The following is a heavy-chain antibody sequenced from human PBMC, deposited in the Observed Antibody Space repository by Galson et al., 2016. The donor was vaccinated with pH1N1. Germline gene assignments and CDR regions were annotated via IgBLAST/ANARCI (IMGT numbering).Heavy chain of an antibody. V-gene: IGHV1-2*06. CDR2: INPCNDVT. CDR1: GYTFTGYY. Sequence: SCKASGYTFTGYYIHWVRQAPGQGLEWMGRINPCNDVTDYAQNFQGRVTMTRDTSITTVYMELSSLRSDDTAVYYCAKAGAVLRYFDWLFDAFDIWGQGTMVAVSS. J-gene: IGHJ3*02. D-gene: IGHD3-9*01. CDR3: AKAGAVLRYFDWLFDAFDI.